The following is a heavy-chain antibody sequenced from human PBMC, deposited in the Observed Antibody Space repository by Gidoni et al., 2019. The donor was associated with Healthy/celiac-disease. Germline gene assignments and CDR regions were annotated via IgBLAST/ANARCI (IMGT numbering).Heavy chain of an antibody. CDR2: IIPIFGTA. V-gene: IGHV1-69*01. CDR1: GGTFSSYA. Sequence: GGTFSSYAISWVRQAPGQGLEWMGGIIPIFGTANYAQKFQGRVTITADESTSTAYMELSSLRSEDTAVYYCARDIAAAGSYYYYGMDVWGQGTTVTVSS. CDR3: ARDIAAAGSYYYYGMDV. J-gene: IGHJ6*02. D-gene: IGHD6-13*01.